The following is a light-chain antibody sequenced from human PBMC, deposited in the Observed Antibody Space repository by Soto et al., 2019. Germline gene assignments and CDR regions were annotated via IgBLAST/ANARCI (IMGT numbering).Light chain of an antibody. Sequence: DIQMTQSPSSLSASVGDRITITCRASQSISSYLNWYQQKPGKAPNLLIYAASSLQSGVPSKFSDSGSGTDFTLTISSLQPEDFATYYCQQSYSSPFTFGPGTKVDIK. CDR2: AAS. CDR3: QQSYSSPFT. CDR1: QSISSY. J-gene: IGKJ3*01. V-gene: IGKV1-39*01.